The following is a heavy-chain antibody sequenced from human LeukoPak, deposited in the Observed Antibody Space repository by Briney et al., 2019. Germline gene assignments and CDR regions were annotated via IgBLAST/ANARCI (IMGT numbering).Heavy chain of an antibody. V-gene: IGHV4-31*03. D-gene: IGHD1-14*01. Sequence: SETLSLTCTVSGGSISSSSYYWGWIRQPPGKGLEWIAYIYYSGTTYYNPSLKSRITISVDTSKNQFSLKLSSVTAADTAVYYCARGQPYYFDYWGQGTLVTVSS. CDR1: GGSISSSSYY. J-gene: IGHJ4*02. CDR2: IYYSGTT. CDR3: ARGQPYYFDY.